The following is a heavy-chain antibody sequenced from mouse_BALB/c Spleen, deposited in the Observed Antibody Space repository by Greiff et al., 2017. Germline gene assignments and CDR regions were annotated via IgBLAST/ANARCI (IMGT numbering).Heavy chain of an antibody. CDR2: ISNGGGST. D-gene: IGHD1-1*01. CDR1: GFTFSSYT. J-gene: IGHJ4*01. CDR3: ARHPVVAYYYAMDY. V-gene: IGHV5-12-2*01. Sequence: EVKLMESGGGLVQPGGSLKLSCAASGFTFSSYTMSWVRQTPEKRLEWVAYISNGGGSTYYPDTVKGRFTISRDNAKNTLYLQMSSLKSEDTAMYYCARHPVVAYYYAMDYWGQGTSVTVSS.